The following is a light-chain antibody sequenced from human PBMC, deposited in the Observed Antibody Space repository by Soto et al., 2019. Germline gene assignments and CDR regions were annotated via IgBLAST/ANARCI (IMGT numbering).Light chain of an antibody. Sequence: DIQTTQSPSSLSAPVGDRVTINCRASQSISSYLNWYQQKPGKAPKLLIYAASSLQSGVPSRFSGSGSGTDFTLTISSLQPEDFATYYCQQSYSTPWTFGQGTKVEIK. V-gene: IGKV1-39*01. CDR1: QSISSY. J-gene: IGKJ1*01. CDR3: QQSYSTPWT. CDR2: AAS.